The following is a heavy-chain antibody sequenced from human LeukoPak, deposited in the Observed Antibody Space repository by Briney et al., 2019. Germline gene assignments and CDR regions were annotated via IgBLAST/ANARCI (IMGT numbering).Heavy chain of an antibody. CDR3: TTVGGSWYYIPL. D-gene: IGHD2-15*01. CDR2: IRYDGSNK. CDR1: GFTFSSYG. J-gene: IGHJ4*02. Sequence: GGSLRLSCAASGFTFSSYGMHWVRQAPGKGLEWVAFIRYDGSNKYYADSVKGRFTISRDNSKNTLYLQMNSLRAKDTAVYYCTTVGGSWYYIPLWGQGTLVTVSS. V-gene: IGHV3-30*02.